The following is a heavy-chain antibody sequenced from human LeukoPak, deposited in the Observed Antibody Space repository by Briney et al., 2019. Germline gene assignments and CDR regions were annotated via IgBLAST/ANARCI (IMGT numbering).Heavy chain of an antibody. V-gene: IGHV1-69*06. CDR3: ASGSYSSSWYGYYYYYMDV. CDR2: IIPIFGTA. Sequence: GASVKVSCKASGGTFSSYAISWVRQAPGQGLEWMGGIIPIFGTANYAQKFQGRVTITADKSTSTAYMELSSLRSEDTAVYYCASGSYSSSWYGYYYYYMDVWGKGTTVTISS. CDR1: GGTFSSYA. D-gene: IGHD6-13*01. J-gene: IGHJ6*03.